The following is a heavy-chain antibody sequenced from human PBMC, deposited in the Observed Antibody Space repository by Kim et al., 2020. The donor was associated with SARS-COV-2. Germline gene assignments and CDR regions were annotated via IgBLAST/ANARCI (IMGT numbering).Heavy chain of an antibody. CDR3: ARAGKLYSGSYQGGPNNWFDP. D-gene: IGHD1-26*01. CDR2: INPSGGST. J-gene: IGHJ5*02. Sequence: ASVKVSCKASGYTFTSYYMHWVRQAPGQGLEWMGIINPSGGSTSYAQKFQGRVTMTRDTSTSTVYMELSSLRSEDTAVYYCARAGKLYSGSYQGGPNNWFDPWGQGTLVTVSS. CDR1: GYTFTSYY. V-gene: IGHV1-46*01.